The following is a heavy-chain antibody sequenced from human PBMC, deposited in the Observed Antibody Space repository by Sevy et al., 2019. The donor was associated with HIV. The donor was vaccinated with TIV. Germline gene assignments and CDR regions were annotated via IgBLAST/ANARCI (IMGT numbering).Heavy chain of an antibody. V-gene: IGHV3-21*01. CDR2: ISSTSSYI. Sequence: GGSLRLSCAASGFTFSTYGMNWVRQAPGKGLGWVSSISSTSSYIDYAYSVKGRFTISRDNAKNSLYLQMNNLRAEDTALYYCARDYNSGWRKFNLFDPWGQGTLVTVSS. D-gene: IGHD6-19*01. CDR1: GFTFSTYG. J-gene: IGHJ5*02. CDR3: ARDYNSGWRKFNLFDP.